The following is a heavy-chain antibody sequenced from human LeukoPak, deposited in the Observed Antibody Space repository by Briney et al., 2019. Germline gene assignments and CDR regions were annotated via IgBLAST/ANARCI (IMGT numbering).Heavy chain of an antibody. Sequence: GGSLRLSCAASGFTFSSYWMSWVRQAPGKGLEWVANIKQDGSEKYYVDSVKGRFTISRDNVKNSLYLQMNSLRAEDTAMYYCARDFLSQDIVEVPAAQPNDAFDIWGQGTMVTVSS. CDR2: IKQDGSEK. D-gene: IGHD2-2*01. V-gene: IGHV3-7*01. CDR3: ARDFLSQDIVEVPAAQPNDAFDI. CDR1: GFTFSSYW. J-gene: IGHJ3*02.